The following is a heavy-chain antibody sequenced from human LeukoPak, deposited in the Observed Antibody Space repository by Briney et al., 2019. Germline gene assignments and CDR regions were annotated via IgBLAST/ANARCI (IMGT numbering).Heavy chain of an antibody. CDR2: IYYSGST. CDR1: GGSISSYY. CDR3: ARALPHRYSYGYGAFDY. V-gene: IGHV4-59*01. Sequence: SETLSLTCIVSGGSISSYYWSWIRQPPGKGLEWIGYIYYSGSTNYNPSLKSRVTISVDTSKNQFSLKLSSVTAADTAVYYCARALPHRYSYGYGAFDYWGQGTLVTVSS. D-gene: IGHD5-18*01. J-gene: IGHJ4*02.